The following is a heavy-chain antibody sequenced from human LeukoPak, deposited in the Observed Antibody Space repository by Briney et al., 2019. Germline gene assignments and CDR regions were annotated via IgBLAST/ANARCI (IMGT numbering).Heavy chain of an antibody. V-gene: IGHV3-7*01. CDR3: VTRLCSISACRASSYLSFDV. CDR1: GFTFNTYW. Sequence: GGSLRLSCAASGFTFNTYWMTWVRQAPGRGLEWVANVRQDGGEGHYVDSVKGRFTVSRDNAENPLYLQLNSLRVEDTAVYYCVTRLCSISACRASSYLSFDVWGKGTTVTVSS. CDR2: VRQDGGEG. J-gene: IGHJ6*04. D-gene: IGHD3-10*02.